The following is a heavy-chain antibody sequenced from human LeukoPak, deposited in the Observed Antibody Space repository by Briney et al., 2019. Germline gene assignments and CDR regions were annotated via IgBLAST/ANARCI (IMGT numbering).Heavy chain of an antibody. CDR2: IKQDGSEK. CDR1: GFTFSSYW. D-gene: IGHD3-3*01. J-gene: IGHJ5*02. V-gene: IGHV3-7*01. CDR3: ARDRRWRS. Sequence: GGSLRLSCAAPGFTFSSYWMSWVRQAPGKGLEWVANIKQDGSEKYYVDSVKGRFTISRDNAKNSLYLQMNSLRAEDTAVYYCARDRRWRSWGQGTLVTVSS.